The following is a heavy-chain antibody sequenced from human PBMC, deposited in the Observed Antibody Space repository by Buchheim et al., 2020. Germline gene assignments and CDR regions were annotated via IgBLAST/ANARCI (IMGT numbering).Heavy chain of an antibody. V-gene: IGHV3-23*01. Sequence: EVQLLESGGGLVQPGGSLRLSCAASGFTFSSYAMSWVRQAPGKGLEWVSAISGSGGSTYYADSVKGRFTISRDNSKNTLYLQMNSLRAEDTAVYYCAKDVGAILHGYLAEYFQHWGQGTL. J-gene: IGHJ1*01. CDR1: GFTFSSYA. D-gene: IGHD1-26*01. CDR2: ISGSGGST. CDR3: AKDVGAILHGYLAEYFQH.